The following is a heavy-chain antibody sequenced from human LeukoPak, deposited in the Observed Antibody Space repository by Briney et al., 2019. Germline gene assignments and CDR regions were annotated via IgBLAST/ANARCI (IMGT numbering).Heavy chain of an antibody. CDR3: AKDSCSGGSCYYFDY. V-gene: IGHV3-21*04. CDR2: ISSSSSYI. D-gene: IGHD2-15*01. J-gene: IGHJ4*02. Sequence: PGGSLRLSCAASGFTFSSYSMNWVRQAPGKGLEWVSSISSSSSYIYYADSVKGRFTISRDNSKNTLYLQMNSLRAEDTAVYYCAKDSCSGGSCYYFDYWGQGTLVTVSS. CDR1: GFTFSSYS.